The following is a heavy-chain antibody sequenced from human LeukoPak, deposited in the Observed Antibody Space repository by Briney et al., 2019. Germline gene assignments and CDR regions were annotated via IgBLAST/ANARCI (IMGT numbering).Heavy chain of an antibody. CDR3: ARSPYYDILTGSRGTFDY. Sequence: SGPTLVKPTQTLTLTCTFSGFSFSTSGVGVGWIRQPPGKALEWLAVIYWDEDKRYRPSLKSRLTITKDTSKNQVVLTMTNMDPVDTATNYCARSPYYDILTGSRGTFDYWGRGILVTVSS. J-gene: IGHJ4*02. V-gene: IGHV2-5*02. CDR2: IYWDEDK. CDR1: GFSFSTSGVG. D-gene: IGHD3-9*01.